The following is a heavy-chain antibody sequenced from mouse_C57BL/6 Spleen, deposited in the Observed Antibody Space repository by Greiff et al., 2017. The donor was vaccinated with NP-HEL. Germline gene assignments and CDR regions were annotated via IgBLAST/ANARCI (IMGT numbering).Heavy chain of an antibody. D-gene: IGHD2-3*01. J-gene: IGHJ2*01. CDR2: INYDGSST. V-gene: IGHV5-16*01. CDR3: ARDPAMGFDD. Sequence: DVMLVESEGGLVQPGSSMKLSCTASGFTFSDYYMAWVRQVPEKGLEWVANINYDGSSTYYLDSLKSRFIISRDNAKNILYLQMSSLKSEDTATYYCARDPAMGFDDWGQGTTLTVSS. CDR1: GFTFSDYY.